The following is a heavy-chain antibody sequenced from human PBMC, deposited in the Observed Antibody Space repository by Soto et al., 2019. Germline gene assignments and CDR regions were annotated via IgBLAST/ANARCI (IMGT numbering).Heavy chain of an antibody. D-gene: IGHD6-19*01. CDR1: GGTFSSYA. CDR3: ARDRQWLGPFDY. J-gene: IGHJ4*02. Sequence: SVKVSCKASGGTFSSYAISWVRQAPGQGLEWMGGIIPIFGTANYAQKFQGRVTITADESTSTAYMELSSLRSEDTAVYYCARDRQWLGPFDYWGQGTLVTVSS. V-gene: IGHV1-69*13. CDR2: IIPIFGTA.